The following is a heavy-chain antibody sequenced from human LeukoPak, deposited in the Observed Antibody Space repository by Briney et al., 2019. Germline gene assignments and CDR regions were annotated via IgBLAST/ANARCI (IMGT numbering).Heavy chain of an antibody. J-gene: IGHJ4*02. Sequence: SVKVSCKASGGTFSSYAISWVRQAPGQGLEWMGGITPIFGTANYAQKFQGRVTITADESTSTAYMELSSLRSEDTAVYYCARYYSGWYYFDYWGQGTLVTVSS. CDR2: ITPIFGTA. V-gene: IGHV1-69*13. CDR1: GGTFSSYA. D-gene: IGHD6-19*01. CDR3: ARYYSGWYYFDY.